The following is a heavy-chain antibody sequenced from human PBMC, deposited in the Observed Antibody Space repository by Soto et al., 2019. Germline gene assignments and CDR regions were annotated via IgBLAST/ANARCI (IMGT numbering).Heavy chain of an antibody. Sequence: QVPLVQSGAEVKKPGASVKVSCKASGYTFSTYGISWVRQAPGQGLEWMGWISAYNGDTETNYAQKFQGRVTMTTDTXXSAAYMELRNLRSDDTAVYYCAREAAVMAAAGPDYWGQGTLVTVSS. D-gene: IGHD6-13*01. CDR3: AREAAVMAAAGPDY. CDR1: GYTFSTYG. CDR2: ISAYNGDTET. V-gene: IGHV1-18*01. J-gene: IGHJ4*02.